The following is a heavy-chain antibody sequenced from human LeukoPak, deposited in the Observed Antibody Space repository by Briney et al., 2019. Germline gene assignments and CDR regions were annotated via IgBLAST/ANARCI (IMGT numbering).Heavy chain of an antibody. D-gene: IGHD5-12*01. V-gene: IGHV4-38-2*01. CDR2: IYHSGST. J-gene: IGHJ6*03. CDR1: GYSISSGYY. Sequence: SETLSLTCAVSGYSISSGYYWGWIRQPPGKGLEWIGRIYHSGSTYYNPSLKSRVTISVDTSKNQFSLKLSSVTAADTAVYYCARGMRAYSGYFYYYYMDIWRKATTVTVSS. CDR3: ARGMRAYSGYFYYYYMDI.